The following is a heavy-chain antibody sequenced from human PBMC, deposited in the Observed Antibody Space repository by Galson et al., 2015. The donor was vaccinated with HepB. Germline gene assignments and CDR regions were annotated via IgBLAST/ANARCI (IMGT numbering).Heavy chain of an antibody. V-gene: IGHV3-21*01. D-gene: IGHD2-8*02. Sequence: SLRLSCAASGFTFSNYNMNWVRQAPGKGLEWVSSLGSSSSYIYYADSVKGRFTISRDNAKDLLYLQMSSLRVEDTAVYYCASDGAAEWDSGGVGWFDPWGQGTLVTVSS. CDR1: GFTFSNYN. CDR3: ASDGAAEWDSGGVGWFDP. CDR2: LGSSSSYI. J-gene: IGHJ5*02.